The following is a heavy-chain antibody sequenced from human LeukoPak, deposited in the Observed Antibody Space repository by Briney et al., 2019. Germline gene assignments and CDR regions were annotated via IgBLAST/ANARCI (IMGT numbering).Heavy chain of an antibody. CDR2: IHYSGSA. V-gene: IGHV4-34*01. CDR3: ARGILSGYYFDY. J-gene: IGHJ4*02. CDR1: GGSFSGYY. D-gene: IGHD2-15*01. Sequence: SETLSPTCAVYGGSFSGYYWSWICQSPGKGLEWIAEIHYSGSASYNPSLKRRVTISGDPSKNQVSLRVTSVTAADTAEYYCARGILSGYYFDYWGQGTLVTVSS.